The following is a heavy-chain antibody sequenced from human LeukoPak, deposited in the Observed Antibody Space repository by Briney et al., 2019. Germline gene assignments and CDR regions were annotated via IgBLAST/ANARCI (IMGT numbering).Heavy chain of an antibody. CDR3: AKGWGIPIFGVVTN. CDR1: GFTFSSYG. J-gene: IGHJ4*02. V-gene: IGHV3-30*18. D-gene: IGHD3-3*01. Sequence: GGSLRLSCAASGFTFSSYGMHWVRQAPGKGLEWVAVISYDGSNKYFADSVKGRFTISRDNSKNTLYLQMKSLRAEDTAVYYCAKGWGIPIFGVVTNWGQGTLVTVSS. CDR2: ISYDGSNK.